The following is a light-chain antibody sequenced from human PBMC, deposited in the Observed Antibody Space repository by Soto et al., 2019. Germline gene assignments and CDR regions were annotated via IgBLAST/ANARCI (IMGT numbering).Light chain of an antibody. J-gene: IGKJ2*01. CDR3: QQSYTSPYT. V-gene: IGKV1-39*01. CDR1: QSIRRY. Sequence: DIQMTQSPSSLSASVGDRVTITCRASQSIRRYLNWYQQKPGKAPSLLIYGASNLQRGVPSRFTGSGSGTEFTLTISSLQPEDFAAFYCQQSYTSPYTFGQGTKLEIK. CDR2: GAS.